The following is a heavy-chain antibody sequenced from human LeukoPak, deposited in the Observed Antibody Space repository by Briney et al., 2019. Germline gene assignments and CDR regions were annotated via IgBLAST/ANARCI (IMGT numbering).Heavy chain of an antibody. Sequence: ASVKVSCKASGYTFSDHGMSWVRQAPGQGLEWMGWIRAYNGVTTYAQKVQGRVTMTADTPTGTAYMDLRNLRSDDTAVYYCARVWVERDYYYDSNAYYYTDYWGQGTLVTVSA. CDR2: IRAYNGVT. CDR3: ARVWVERDYYYDSNAYYYTDY. D-gene: IGHD3-22*01. V-gene: IGHV1-18*01. CDR1: GYTFSDHG. J-gene: IGHJ4*02.